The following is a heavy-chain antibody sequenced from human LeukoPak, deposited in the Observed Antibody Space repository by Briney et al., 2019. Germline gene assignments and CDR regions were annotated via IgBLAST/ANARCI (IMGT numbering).Heavy chain of an antibody. D-gene: IGHD3-10*01. CDR3: ARDRGMADARYYYGMDV. Sequence: PSETLSLTCTVSGGSISSYYWSWIRQPPGKGLEWIGYISYSGSTNYNPSLKSRVTISVDTSKNQFSLKLSSVTAADTAVYYCARDRGMADARYYYGMDVWGQGTTVTVSS. CDR1: GGSISSYY. J-gene: IGHJ6*02. V-gene: IGHV4-59*01. CDR2: ISYSGST.